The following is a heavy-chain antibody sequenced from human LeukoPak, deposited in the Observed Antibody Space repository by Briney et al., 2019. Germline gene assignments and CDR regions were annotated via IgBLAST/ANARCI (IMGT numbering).Heavy chain of an antibody. CDR1: GGTFSSYA. V-gene: IGHV1-69*13. Sequence: SVKVSCKASGGTFSSYAISWVRQAPGQGLEWMGGIIPIFGTANYAQKFQGRVTITADESTSTAYMKLSSLRSEDTAVYYCARSSRYSYGLEYWGQGTLVTVSS. CDR2: IIPIFGTA. D-gene: IGHD5-18*01. CDR3: ARSSRYSYGLEY. J-gene: IGHJ4*02.